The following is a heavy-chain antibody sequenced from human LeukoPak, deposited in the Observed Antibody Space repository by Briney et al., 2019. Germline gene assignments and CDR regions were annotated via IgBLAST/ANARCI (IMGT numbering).Heavy chain of an antibody. D-gene: IGHD2-2*01. CDR3: ARGGYCSSTSCLYYFDY. CDR2: IYYSGST. Sequence: SETLSLTCTVSGGSISSYYWSWIRQPPGKGLEWIGYIYYSGSTNYNPSLKSRVTISVDTSKNQFSLKLSSVTAADTAVYYCARGGYCSSTSCLYYFDYWGQGTLVTVSP. J-gene: IGHJ4*02. V-gene: IGHV4-59*01. CDR1: GGSISSYY.